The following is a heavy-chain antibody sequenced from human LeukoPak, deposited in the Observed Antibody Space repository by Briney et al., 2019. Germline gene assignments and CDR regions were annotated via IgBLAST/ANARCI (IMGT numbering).Heavy chain of an antibody. V-gene: IGHV3-7*01. Sequence: GGSLRLSCAASGFTFSDYYMSWVRQAPGKGLEWVANIKQDGSEKYYVDSVKGRFTISRDNAKNSLYLQMNSLRAEDTAVYYCARDRGQLAPTDYWGQGTLVTVSS. D-gene: IGHD6-6*01. J-gene: IGHJ4*02. CDR1: GFTFSDYY. CDR2: IKQDGSEK. CDR3: ARDRGQLAPTDY.